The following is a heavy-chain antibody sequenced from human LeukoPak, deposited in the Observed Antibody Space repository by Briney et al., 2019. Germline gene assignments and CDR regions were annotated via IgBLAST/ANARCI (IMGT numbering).Heavy chain of an antibody. J-gene: IGHJ4*02. V-gene: IGHV3-66*01. CDR2: TYSGGST. CDR1: GFTVSSNY. CDR3: ARVSPFDY. Sequence: GGSLRLSCAASGFTVSSNYMSWVRQAPGKGLEWVSVTYSGGSTCYADSVKGRFTISRDSSKNTLYLQMNSLRVEDTAVYYCARVSPFDYWGQGTLVTVSS.